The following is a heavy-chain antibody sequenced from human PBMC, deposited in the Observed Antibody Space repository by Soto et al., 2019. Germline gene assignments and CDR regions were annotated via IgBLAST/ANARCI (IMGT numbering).Heavy chain of an antibody. V-gene: IGHV4-4*03. CDR2: IYHSGST. Sequence: PDTLCHTCAVSGGSICSSHSWSWVRPPPGKGLEWIGEIYHSGSTNYNPSLKSRVTISVDKSKNQFSLKLSSVTAADTAVYYCARIRASVMVRGVGKYGMDVWCQGTTIT. J-gene: IGHJ6*02. CDR1: GGSICSSHS. CDR3: ARIRASVMVRGVGKYGMDV. D-gene: IGHD3-10*01.